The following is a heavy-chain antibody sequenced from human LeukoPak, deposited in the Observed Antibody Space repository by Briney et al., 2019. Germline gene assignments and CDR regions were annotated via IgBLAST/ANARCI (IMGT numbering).Heavy chain of an antibody. CDR1: GGSFSGYY. CDR2: INHSGST. CDR3: ARDQLDH. D-gene: IGHD5-24*01. J-gene: IGHJ4*02. Sequence: PSETLSLTCAVYGGSFSGYYWSWTRQPPGKGLEWIGEINHSGSTNYNPSLKSRVTISVDTSKNQFSLKLSSVTAADTAVYYCARDQLDHWGQGTLVAVSP. V-gene: IGHV4-34*01.